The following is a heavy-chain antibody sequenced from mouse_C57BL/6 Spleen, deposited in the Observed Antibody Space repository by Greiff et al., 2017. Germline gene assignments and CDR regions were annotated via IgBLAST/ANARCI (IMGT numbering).Heavy chain of an antibody. Sequence: QVHVKQPGAELVKPGASVKMSCKASGYTFTSYWITWVKQRPGQGLEWIGDIYPGSGSTNYNEKFKSKATLTVDTSSSTAYMQLSSLTSEDSAVYYCAREHPPSYYYAMDYWGQGTSVTVSS. CDR2: IYPGSGST. J-gene: IGHJ4*01. CDR1: GYTFTSYW. V-gene: IGHV1-55*01. CDR3: AREHPPSYYYAMDY.